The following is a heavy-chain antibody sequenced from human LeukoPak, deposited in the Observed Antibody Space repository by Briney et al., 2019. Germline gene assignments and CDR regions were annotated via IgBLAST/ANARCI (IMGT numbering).Heavy chain of an antibody. J-gene: IGHJ4*02. Sequence: PGGSLRLSCAASGFTFSSYNMNWVRQAPGKGLGWVSFIYSDNTHYSDSVKGRFTISRDNYKNTLYLQMNSLRAEDTAVYYCARRAGAYSHPYDYWGQGTLVTVSS. CDR3: ARRAGAYSHPYDY. CDR2: IYSDNT. CDR1: GFTFSSYN. V-gene: IGHV3-53*01. D-gene: IGHD4/OR15-4a*01.